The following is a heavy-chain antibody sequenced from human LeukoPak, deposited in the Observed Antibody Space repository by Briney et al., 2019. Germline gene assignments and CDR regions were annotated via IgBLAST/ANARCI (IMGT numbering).Heavy chain of an antibody. CDR2: TYYRSKWYN. V-gene: IGHV6-1*01. CDR3: TRVGYGSGWTPFAMAV. D-gene: IGHD6-19*01. Sequence: SQTLSLTCAISGDSVSSNSAAWTWIRQSPSRGLEWLGRTYYRSKWYNDYAVSVKSRVTINPDTSKNQFSLQLNSVTPEDTAVYYCTRVGYGSGWTPFAMAVWAKGPRSPSP. CDR1: GDSVSSNSAA. J-gene: IGHJ6*02.